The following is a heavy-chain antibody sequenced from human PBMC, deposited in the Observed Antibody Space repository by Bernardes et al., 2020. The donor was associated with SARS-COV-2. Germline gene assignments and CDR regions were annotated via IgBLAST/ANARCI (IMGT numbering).Heavy chain of an antibody. CDR3: ARALDLHCGGDCYEPYY. V-gene: IGHV3-48*03. J-gene: IGHJ4*02. CDR2: ISSSGSTI. CDR1: GFTFSSYE. D-gene: IGHD2-21*02. Sequence: GGSLRLSCAASGFTFSSYEMNWVRQAPGKGLEWVSYISSSGSTIYYADSVKGRFTISRDNAKNSLYLQMNSLRAEDTAVYYCARALDLHCGGDCYEPYYWGQGTLVTVSS.